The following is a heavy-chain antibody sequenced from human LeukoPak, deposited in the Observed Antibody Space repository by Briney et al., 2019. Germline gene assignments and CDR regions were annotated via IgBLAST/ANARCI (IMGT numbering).Heavy chain of an antibody. J-gene: IGHJ4*02. D-gene: IGHD3-10*01. CDR1: GYTFTSYG. Sequence: ASVKVSCKASGYTFTSYGISWVRQAPGQGLEWMGWISAYNGNTNYAQKFQGRVTMTRDMSTGTVYMELSSLRSEDTAVYYCARGNEYYGSGSYYYYFDYWGQGTLVTVSS. CDR3: ARGNEYYGSGSYYYYFDY. CDR2: ISAYNGNT. V-gene: IGHV1-18*01.